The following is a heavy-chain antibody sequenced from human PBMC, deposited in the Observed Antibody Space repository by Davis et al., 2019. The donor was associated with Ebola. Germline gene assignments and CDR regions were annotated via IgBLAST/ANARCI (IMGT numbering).Heavy chain of an antibody. CDR3: AKDKNYDFWRGYPNDAFDI. Sequence: GESLKISCAASGFTFSSYAMSWVRQAPGKGLEWVSAISGSGGSTYYADSVKGRFTISRDNSKNTLYLQMNSLRAEDTAIYYCAKDKNYDFWRGYPNDAFDIWGQGTMVTVSS. D-gene: IGHD3-3*01. J-gene: IGHJ3*02. CDR2: ISGSGGST. V-gene: IGHV3-23*01. CDR1: GFTFSSYA.